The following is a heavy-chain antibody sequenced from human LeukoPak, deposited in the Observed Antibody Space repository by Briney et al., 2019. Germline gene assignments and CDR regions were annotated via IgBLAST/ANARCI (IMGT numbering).Heavy chain of an antibody. J-gene: IGHJ4*02. V-gene: IGHV3-74*03. Sequence: PGESLRLSCAASGFTFSASWMHWVRQAPGKGLVWLSRLYTDETSATYADFVKGRFTISRDNSKNTLFLQLNSLRVEDTAVYYCVRGNSGYGNFDYWGRGTLVTVSS. CDR3: VRGNSGYGNFDY. CDR1: GFTFSASW. CDR2: LYTDETSA. D-gene: IGHD3-9*01.